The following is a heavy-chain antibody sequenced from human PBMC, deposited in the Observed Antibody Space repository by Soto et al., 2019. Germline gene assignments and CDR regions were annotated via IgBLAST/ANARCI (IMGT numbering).Heavy chain of an antibody. D-gene: IGHD2-21*02. Sequence: ASVKVSCQASGYTFTSYGISWVRQAPGQGLEWMGWISAYNGKTNYAQKLQGRVTMTTDTSTSTAYMELRSLRSDDTAVYYCARDSVQYCGGDCHLEYFQHWGQGSLVTVSS. CDR3: ARDSVQYCGGDCHLEYFQH. CDR2: ISAYNGKT. CDR1: GYTFTSYG. V-gene: IGHV1-18*01. J-gene: IGHJ1*01.